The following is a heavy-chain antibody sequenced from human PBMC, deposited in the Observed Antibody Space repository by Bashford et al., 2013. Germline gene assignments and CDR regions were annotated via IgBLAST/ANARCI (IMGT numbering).Heavy chain of an antibody. V-gene: IGHV1-2*02. CDR1: GYTFTGYY. Sequence: VASVKVSCKASGYTFTGYYMHWVRQAPGQGLEWMGWINPNSGGTNYAQKFQGRVTMTTDTSTSTAYMELRSLRSDDTAVYYCAREVSDAFDIWGQGDKWSPSPQ. J-gene: IGHJ3*02. CDR2: INPNSGGT. D-gene: IGHD1-14*01. CDR3: AREVSDAFDI.